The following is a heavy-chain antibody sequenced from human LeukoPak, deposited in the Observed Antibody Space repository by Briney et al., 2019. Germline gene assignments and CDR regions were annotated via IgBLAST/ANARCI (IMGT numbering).Heavy chain of an antibody. CDR3: ARTYYDILTGYNPYFDY. CDR1: GGSISSYY. J-gene: IGHJ4*02. Sequence: SETLSLTCTVSGGSISSYYWSWIRQPPGKGLEWIGFIYDSGSTNYNPSLKSRVTISVDTSKNQFSLKLRSVTAADTAVYYCARTYYDILTGYNPYFDYWGQGILVTVSS. CDR2: IYDSGST. D-gene: IGHD3-9*01. V-gene: IGHV4-59*01.